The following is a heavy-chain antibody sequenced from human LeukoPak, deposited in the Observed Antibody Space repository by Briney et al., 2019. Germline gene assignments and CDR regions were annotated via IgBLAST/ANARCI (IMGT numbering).Heavy chain of an antibody. J-gene: IGHJ4*02. Sequence: PSETLSHTCAVSGYSISSGYYWGWIRQPPGKGLEWIGIIYHSGSTYYNPSLKSRVTISVDTSKNQFSLRVTSVTAADTAVYYCARHFVRSGSYWADYWGQGTLVTVSS. D-gene: IGHD1-26*01. CDR3: ARHFVRSGSYWADY. V-gene: IGHV4-38-2*01. CDR2: IYHSGST. CDR1: GYSISSGYY.